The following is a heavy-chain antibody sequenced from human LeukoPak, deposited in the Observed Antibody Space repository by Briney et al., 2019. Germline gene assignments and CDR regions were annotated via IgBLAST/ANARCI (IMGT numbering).Heavy chain of an antibody. V-gene: IGHV4-34*01. CDR3: ARGQVVVAARAYFDY. D-gene: IGHD2-15*01. J-gene: IGHJ4*02. Sequence: SETLSRTCAVYGGSFSGYYWSWIRQPPGKGLEWIGEINHSGSTNYNPSLKSRVTISVDTSKNQFSLKPSSVTAADTAVYYCARGQVVVAARAYFDYWGQGTLVTVSS. CDR1: GGSFSGYY. CDR2: INHSGST.